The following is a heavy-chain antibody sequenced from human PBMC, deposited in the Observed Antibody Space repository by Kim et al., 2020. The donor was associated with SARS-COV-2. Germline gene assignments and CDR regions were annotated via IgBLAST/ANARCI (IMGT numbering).Heavy chain of an antibody. Sequence: GGSLRLSCAASGFTFSNAWMSWVRQAPGKGLEWVGRIKSKTDGGTTDYAAPVKGRFTISRDDSKNTLYLQMNSLKTEDTAVYYCTTESVGATTFDYWGQGTLVTVSS. CDR3: TTESVGATTFDY. D-gene: IGHD1-26*01. V-gene: IGHV3-15*01. CDR1: GFTFSNAW. CDR2: IKSKTDGGTT. J-gene: IGHJ4*02.